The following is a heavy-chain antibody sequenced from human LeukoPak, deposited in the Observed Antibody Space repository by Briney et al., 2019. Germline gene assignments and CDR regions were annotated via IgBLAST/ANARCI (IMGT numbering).Heavy chain of an antibody. CDR1: GGSISSYY. CDR3: ARDLLNWFDP. Sequence: SETLSLTCTVSGGSISSYYWSWIRQPPGKGLEWIGYIYYSGSTYYNPSLKSRVTISVDTSKNQFSLKLSSVTAADTAVYYCARDLLNWFDPWGQGTLVTVSS. V-gene: IGHV4-59*01. J-gene: IGHJ5*02. CDR2: IYYSGST. D-gene: IGHD3-10*01.